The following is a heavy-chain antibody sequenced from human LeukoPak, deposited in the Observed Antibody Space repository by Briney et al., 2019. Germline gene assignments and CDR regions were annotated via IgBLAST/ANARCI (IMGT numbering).Heavy chain of an antibody. CDR1: GGSIGSFY. J-gene: IGHJ5*02. CDR3: ARHYGP. V-gene: IGHV4-59*08. Sequence: PSETLPLTCIVSGGSIGSFYWSWIRQPPGKGLEWIAYIHHSGDTSHNPSLKSRVTISVDTSKDQFSLKLNSVTAADTAVYYCARHYGPWGQGTLVTVSS. CDR2: IHHSGDT. D-gene: IGHD3-10*01.